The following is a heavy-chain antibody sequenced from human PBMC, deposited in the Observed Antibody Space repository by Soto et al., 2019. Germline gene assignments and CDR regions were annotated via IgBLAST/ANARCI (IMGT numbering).Heavy chain of an antibody. V-gene: IGHV4-4*07. CDR2: MYSSGST. Sequence: KTSETLSLTCTVSGDSISSYYWSRIRQPAGKGLEWIGRMYSSGSTNYNPSLKSRVTMSLDTSKNQFSLNLSSVTAADTAVYFCARDVRSNIWYSPGYWGQGTLVTVSS. D-gene: IGHD2-21*02. CDR3: ARDVRSNIWYSPGY. CDR1: GDSISSYY. J-gene: IGHJ4*02.